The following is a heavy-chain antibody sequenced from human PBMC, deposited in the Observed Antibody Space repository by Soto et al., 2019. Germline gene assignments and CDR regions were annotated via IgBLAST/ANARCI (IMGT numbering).Heavy chain of an antibody. V-gene: IGHV1-3*05. CDR1: GYTFTSYA. CDR3: ARSSGYYLIDDY. D-gene: IGHD3-22*01. J-gene: IGHJ4*02. CDR2: INAGNGNT. Sequence: QVQLVQSEAEEKKPGASVKVSCKASGYTFTSYAMHWVRQAPGQRLEWMGWINAGNGNTKYSQKFQGRVTITRDTSACTAYMELSSLRSEDTAVYYCARSSGYYLIDDYWGQGTLVTVSS.